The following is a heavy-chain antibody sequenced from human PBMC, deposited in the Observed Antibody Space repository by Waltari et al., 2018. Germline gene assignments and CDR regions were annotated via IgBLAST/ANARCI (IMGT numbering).Heavy chain of an antibody. D-gene: IGHD1-7*01. J-gene: IGHJ4*02. CDR3: ARVPGINWNYVHFDY. Sequence: QVQLVQSGAEVKKPGSSVKVSCKASGGTFSSYAISWVRQAPGQGLEWMGGSNPILGTANYAQKFQGRVTITADKSTSTAYMELSSLRSEDTAVYYCARVPGINWNYVHFDYWGQGTLVTVSS. CDR1: GGTFSSYA. CDR2: SNPILGTA. V-gene: IGHV1-69*14.